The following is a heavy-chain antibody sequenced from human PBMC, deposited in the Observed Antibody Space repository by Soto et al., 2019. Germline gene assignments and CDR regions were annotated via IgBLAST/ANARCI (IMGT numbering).Heavy chain of an antibody. D-gene: IGHD6-19*01. V-gene: IGHV5-10-1*01. J-gene: IGHJ6*02. CDR2: IDPSDSYT. Sequence: GESLKISCKGSGYSFTSYWISWVRQMPGKGLEWMGRIDPSDSYTNYSPSFQGHVTISADKSISTAYLQWSSLKASDTAMYYCARHDYPGIAVATNYYYGMDVRAQRTTVTVSS. CDR3: ARHDYPGIAVATNYYYGMDV. CDR1: GYSFTSYW.